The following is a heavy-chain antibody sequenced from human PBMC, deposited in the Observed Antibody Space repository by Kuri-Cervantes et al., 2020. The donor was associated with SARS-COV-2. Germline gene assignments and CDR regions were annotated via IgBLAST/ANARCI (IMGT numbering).Heavy chain of an antibody. CDR2: IYHSGST. V-gene: IGHV4-38-2*01. D-gene: IGHD6-6*01. CDR3: ARGGIAARLVFDY. CDR1: GYSISSGYY. J-gene: IGHJ4*02. Sequence: SETLSLTCAVSGYSISSGYYWGWIRQPPGKGLEWIGSIYHSGSTYYNPSLKSRVTISVDTSKNQFSLKLSSVTAADTAVYYCARGGIAARLVFDYWGQGTLATVSS.